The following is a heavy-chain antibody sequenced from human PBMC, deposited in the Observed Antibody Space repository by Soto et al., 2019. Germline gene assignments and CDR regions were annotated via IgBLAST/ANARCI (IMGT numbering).Heavy chain of an antibody. Sequence: QLQLQESGPGLVRPSETLSLICTVSGGSITRNDHYWGWIRQSPGKGLEWIGDIKSSGSTNYNLSLKGRVSMSVETSKIQFSLKMNSVTSADTAVYYCARLGSSGWYQGSDFDYWGQGTLVTVSS. D-gene: IGHD6-19*01. CDR1: GGSITRNDHY. J-gene: IGHJ4*02. CDR2: IKSSGST. CDR3: ARLGSSGWYQGSDFDY. V-gene: IGHV4-39*01.